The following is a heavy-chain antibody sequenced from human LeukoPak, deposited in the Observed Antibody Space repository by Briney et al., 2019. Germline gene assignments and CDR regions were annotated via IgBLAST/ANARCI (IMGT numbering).Heavy chain of an antibody. J-gene: IGHJ4*02. CDR2: ISWNSGSI. V-gene: IGHV3-9*01. CDR1: GFTFDDYA. Sequence: SLRLSCAASGFTFDDYAMHWVRQAPGKGLERVSGISWNSGSIGYADSVKGRFTISRDNAKNSLYLQMNSLRAEDTALYYCAKDPTYGIWSGSPLDYWGQGTLVTVSS. CDR3: AKDPTYGIWSGSPLDY. D-gene: IGHD3-3*01.